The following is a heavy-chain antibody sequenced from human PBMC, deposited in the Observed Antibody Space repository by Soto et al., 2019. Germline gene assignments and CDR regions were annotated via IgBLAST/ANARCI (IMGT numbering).Heavy chain of an antibody. J-gene: IGHJ5*02. Sequence: QVQLVQSGAEVKKPGASVKVSCKASRYTFTSYDINWVRQATGQGLEWMGWMNPNSGNTGYAQKFQGRVTMTRNTSISTAYMELSSLRSEDTAVYYCASRAYCGGDCYAWGQGTLLTVSS. CDR1: RYTFTSYD. CDR3: ASRAYCGGDCYA. D-gene: IGHD2-21*02. CDR2: MNPNSGNT. V-gene: IGHV1-8*01.